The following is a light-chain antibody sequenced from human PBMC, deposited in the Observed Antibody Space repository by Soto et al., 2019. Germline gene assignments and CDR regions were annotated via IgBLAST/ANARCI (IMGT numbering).Light chain of an antibody. CDR1: QSVSSN. CDR2: GAS. CDR3: QQYNNWPPWT. Sequence: EIVMTQSPATLSVSPGERATLSCRASQSVSSNLAWYQQKPGQAPRLLIYGASTRATGIPARFSCSGSGTEFTLTITSLQSEDFAGYYGQQYNNWPPWTFGQGTKVEIK. V-gene: IGKV3D-15*01. J-gene: IGKJ1*01.